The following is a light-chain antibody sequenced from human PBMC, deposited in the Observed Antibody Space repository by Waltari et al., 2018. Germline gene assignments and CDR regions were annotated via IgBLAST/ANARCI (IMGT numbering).Light chain of an antibody. J-gene: IGKJ4*01. CDR3: QQYNRWPPLA. CDR1: QNIHNN. Sequence: EVVMTQSPAALSVSPGERVTLSCRASQNIHNNLAWYQQKPGQIPRLLIYGASTRAAGVPARFSGSGSGTEFTLTISSLQSEDCAVFYCQQYNRWPPLAFGGGTKVEIK. V-gene: IGKV3-15*01. CDR2: GAS.